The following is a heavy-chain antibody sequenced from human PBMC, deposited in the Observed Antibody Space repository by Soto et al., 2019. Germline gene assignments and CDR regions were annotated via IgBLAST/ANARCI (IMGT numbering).Heavy chain of an antibody. CDR1: GFTFSSFP. CDR3: ARVVVVIPPGYYYAMDV. V-gene: IGHV3-48*02. Sequence: EVQLVESGGGLVQPGGSLRLSCAASGFTFSSFPMNWVRQAPGRGLEWVAYITSSSDTIYYSDSVKGRFTISRDNGKNSLFLQMNSLRDEDTAVYYCARVVVVIPPGYYYAMDVW. CDR2: ITSSSDTI. J-gene: IGHJ6*01. D-gene: IGHD3-22*01.